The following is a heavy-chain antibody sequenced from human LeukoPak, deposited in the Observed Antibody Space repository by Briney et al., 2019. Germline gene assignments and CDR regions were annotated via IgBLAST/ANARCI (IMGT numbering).Heavy chain of an antibody. Sequence: GGSLRLSCVASGFTFSSYTLHWVRQAPGKGLEWVAVMSYDGSHKFHADSVKGRFTISRDNSKNTLYLQMNSLRAEDTAIYFCARDVGGYAFDYWGQGILVTVSS. D-gene: IGHD5-12*01. CDR2: MSYDGSHK. CDR3: ARDVGGYAFDY. J-gene: IGHJ4*02. V-gene: IGHV3-30*04. CDR1: GFTFSSYT.